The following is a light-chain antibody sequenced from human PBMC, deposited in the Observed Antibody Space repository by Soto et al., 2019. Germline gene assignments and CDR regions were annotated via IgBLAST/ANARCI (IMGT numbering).Light chain of an antibody. V-gene: IGLV2-14*03. Sequence: QSALTQPASLSGSPGQSITISCTGTSSDVGGYNYVSWYQQHPGKAPKLMIYDVSNRSSGVSNRFSGSKSGNTASLTISGLQAEDEADYYCSSYRASSTTHYVFGTGTKVTVL. CDR2: DVS. CDR3: SSYRASSTTHYV. J-gene: IGLJ1*01. CDR1: SSDVGGYNY.